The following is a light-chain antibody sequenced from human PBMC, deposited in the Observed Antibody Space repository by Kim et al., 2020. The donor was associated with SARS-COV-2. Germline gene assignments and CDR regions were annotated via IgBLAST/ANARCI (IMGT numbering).Light chain of an antibody. V-gene: IGLV4-69*01. CDR2: LNSDGSQ. CDR3: QTWGTGIVV. Sequence: QPVLTQSPSASASLGASVKLTCTLSSGHSSYAIAWHQQQPEKGPRYLMKLNSDGSQSKGDGIPDRFSGSSSGAERYLTISSLQSEDEADYYCQTWGTGIVVFGGGTQLTVL. CDR1: SGHSSYA. J-gene: IGLJ2*01.